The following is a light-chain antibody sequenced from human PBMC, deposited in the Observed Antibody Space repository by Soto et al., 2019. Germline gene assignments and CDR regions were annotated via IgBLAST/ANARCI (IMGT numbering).Light chain of an antibody. Sequence: EFVLTQSPGTLSLAPGERATLSCRASQSVRSNLAWYQQKPGQAPRLLVYGASTRATGIADRFSGSGSGTEFTLTISSLQSEDFAVYYCQQYNNWPPRTFAQGTKVDIK. CDR3: QQYNNWPPRT. CDR1: QSVRSN. J-gene: IGKJ1*01. V-gene: IGKV3-15*01. CDR2: GAS.